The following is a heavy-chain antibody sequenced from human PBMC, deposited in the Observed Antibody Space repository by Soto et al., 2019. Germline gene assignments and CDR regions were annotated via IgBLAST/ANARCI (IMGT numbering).Heavy chain of an antibody. CDR1: GDPIRDYY. D-gene: IGHD5-18*01. Sequence: SETLSLTCSVSGDPIRDYYWNWIRQHPGKGLEWIGYIFYNGSTNYNPSLKSRVTISVDTSKNQFSLRLTSVTAADTAVYYCAREGYSYGPAYYYYYMDVWGKGTTVTV. CDR3: AREGYSYGPAYYYYYMDV. CDR2: IFYNGST. J-gene: IGHJ6*03. V-gene: IGHV4-59*01.